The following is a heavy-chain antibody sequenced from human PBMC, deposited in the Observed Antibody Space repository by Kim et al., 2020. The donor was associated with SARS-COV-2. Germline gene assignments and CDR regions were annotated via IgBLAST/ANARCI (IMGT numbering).Heavy chain of an antibody. Sequence: GGSLRLSCAASGFTFSSYAMSWVRQAPGKGLEWVSAISGSGGSTYYADSVKGRFTISRDNSKNTLYLQMNSLRAEDTAVYYCATYSSSSWWPQFDYWGQGTLVTVSS. V-gene: IGHV3-23*01. J-gene: IGHJ4*02. CDR1: GFTFSSYA. CDR2: ISGSGGST. D-gene: IGHD6-13*01. CDR3: ATYSSSSWWPQFDY.